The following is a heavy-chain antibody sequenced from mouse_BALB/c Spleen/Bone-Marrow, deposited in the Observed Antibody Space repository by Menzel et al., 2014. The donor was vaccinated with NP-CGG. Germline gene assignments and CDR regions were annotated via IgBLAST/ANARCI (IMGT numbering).Heavy chain of an antibody. CDR3: ARSGSSSGYFDY. Sequence: VQLQQSGGGLVKPGGSLKLSCAASGFAFSSYDMSWVRQTPEKRLEWVAYISSGGGSTYYPDTVKGRFTISRDNAKNTLYLQMSSLKSEDTAMYYCARSGSSSGYFDYWGQGTTLTVSS. D-gene: IGHD1-1*01. V-gene: IGHV5-12-1*01. CDR2: ISSGGGST. CDR1: GFAFSSYD. J-gene: IGHJ2*01.